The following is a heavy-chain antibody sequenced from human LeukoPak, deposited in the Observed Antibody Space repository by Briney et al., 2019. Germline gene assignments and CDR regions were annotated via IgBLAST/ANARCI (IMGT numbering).Heavy chain of an antibody. J-gene: IGHJ4*02. Sequence: PSETLSLTCTVSGGSISSSTYYWGWIRQPPGKGLEWIGSIYYSGSTYYNPSLESRVTISVDTSKNQFSLKLSSVTAADTAVYYCARQPSYYYDTWGQGTLVTVSS. D-gene: IGHD3-22*01. CDR2: IYYSGST. CDR3: ARQPSYYYDT. V-gene: IGHV4-39*01. CDR1: GGSISSSTYY.